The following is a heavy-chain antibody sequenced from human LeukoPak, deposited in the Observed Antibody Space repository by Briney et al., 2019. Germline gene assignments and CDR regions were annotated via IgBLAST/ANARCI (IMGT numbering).Heavy chain of an antibody. V-gene: IGHV3-49*04. J-gene: IGHJ3*02. CDR2: IRSKAYGGTT. Sequence: GGSLILSCTASGFTFGDYAMSWVRQAPGKGLEWVGFIRSKAYGGTTEYAASVKGSFTISRDDSKSIAYLQMNSLKTEDTGVYYCTRTYRSSWYDGFDIWGQGTMVTVSS. CDR1: GFTFGDYA. CDR3: TRTYRSSWYDGFDI. D-gene: IGHD6-13*01.